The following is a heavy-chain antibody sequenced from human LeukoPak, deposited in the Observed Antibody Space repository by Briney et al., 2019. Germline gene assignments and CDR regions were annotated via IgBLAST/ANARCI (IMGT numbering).Heavy chain of an antibody. D-gene: IGHD3-3*01. CDR2: IRSKAYGGTT. CDR1: GFTFGDYA. CDR3: TRENYDFWSGHDY. V-gene: IGHV3-49*04. J-gene: IGHJ4*02. Sequence: GGSLRLSCTASGFTFGDYAMSWVRQAPGKGLEWVGFIRSKAYGGTTEYAASVKGRFTISRDDSKSIAYLQMNSPKTEDTAVYYCTRENYDFWSGHDYWGQGTLVTVSS.